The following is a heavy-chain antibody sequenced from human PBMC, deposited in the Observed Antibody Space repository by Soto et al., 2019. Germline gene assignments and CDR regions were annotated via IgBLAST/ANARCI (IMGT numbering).Heavy chain of an antibody. Sequence: EVQLVESGGGLVKPGGSLRLSCAASGFTFSSYSMNWVRQAPGKGLEWVSAISSSSSYIYYADSVKGLFTISSDNAKNSLYLHMNSLRAEDTAVYYCARERGFPRGVNCDIWGQGTMVTVSS. CDR3: ARERGFPRGVNCDI. CDR2: ISSSSSYI. CDR1: GFTFSSYS. J-gene: IGHJ3*02. V-gene: IGHV3-21*01. D-gene: IGHD3-10*01.